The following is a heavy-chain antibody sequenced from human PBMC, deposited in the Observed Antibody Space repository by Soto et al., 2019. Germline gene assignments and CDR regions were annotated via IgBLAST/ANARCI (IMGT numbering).Heavy chain of an antibody. J-gene: IGHJ3*02. CDR2: INAGNGNT. CDR3: ARGGSIAIFGVVKSYAFDI. CDR1: GYTFTSYA. Sequence: ASVKVSCKASGYTFTSYAMHWVRQAPGQRLEWMGWINAGNGNTKYSQKFQGRVTITRDTSASTAYMELSSLRSEDTAVYYCARGGSIAIFGVVKSYAFDIWGQGTMVTVSS. V-gene: IGHV1-3*01. D-gene: IGHD3-3*01.